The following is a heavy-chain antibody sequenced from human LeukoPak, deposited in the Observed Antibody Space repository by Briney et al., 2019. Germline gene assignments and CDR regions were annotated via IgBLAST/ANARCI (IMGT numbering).Heavy chain of an antibody. Sequence: KFGESLKISCKGSGYSFSDYWIGWVRQMPGKGLEWMGIIYPGDSVTKYSPSFEGHVTISADKSISTAYLQWSSLKASDTAMYYCGRLFPTGVGATVLPHYYGMDVWGQGTTVTVSS. V-gene: IGHV5-51*01. CDR3: GRLFPTGVGATVLPHYYGMDV. J-gene: IGHJ6*02. CDR1: GYSFSDYW. D-gene: IGHD1-26*01. CDR2: IYPGDSVT.